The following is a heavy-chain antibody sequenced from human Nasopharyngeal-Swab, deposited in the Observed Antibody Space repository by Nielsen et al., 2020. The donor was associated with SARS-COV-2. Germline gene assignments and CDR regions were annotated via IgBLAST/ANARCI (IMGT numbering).Heavy chain of an antibody. CDR3: AQGTYFEDSSGYPGTDY. Sequence: GGSLRLSCAASGFTLSTYGMHWVRQAPGKGLEWVAFISYDGIKKYYGDSVKGRFTISRDNSKNTLYLQMNNLRAEDTAVYYCAQGTYFEDSSGYPGTDYWGQGTLVTVSS. CDR2: ISYDGIKK. V-gene: IGHV3-30*18. D-gene: IGHD3-22*01. CDR1: GFTLSTYG. J-gene: IGHJ4*02.